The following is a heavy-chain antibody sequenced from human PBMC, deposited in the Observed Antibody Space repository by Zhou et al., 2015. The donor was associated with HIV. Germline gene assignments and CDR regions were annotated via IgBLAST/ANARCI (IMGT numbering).Heavy chain of an antibody. CDR2: IIPIFGTA. V-gene: IGHV1-69*01. D-gene: IGHD1-26*01. CDR3: TYSGSYYREMGLYFDY. Sequence: QVQLVQSGAEVKKPGSSVKVSCKASGGTFSSYAISWVRQAPGQGLEWMGGIIPIFGTANYAQKFQGRVTITADESTSTAYMELSSLRSEDTAVYYCTYSGSYYREMGLYFDYWGQGTLVTVSS. J-gene: IGHJ4*02. CDR1: GGTFSSYA.